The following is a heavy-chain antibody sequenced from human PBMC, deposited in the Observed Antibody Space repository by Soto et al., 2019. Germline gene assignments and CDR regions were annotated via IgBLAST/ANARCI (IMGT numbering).Heavy chain of an antibody. CDR1: GFTFSSYG. D-gene: IGHD5-12*01. CDR2: IWYDGSNK. Sequence: GGSLRLSCAASGFTFSSYGMHWVRQAPGKELEWVAVIWYDGSNKYYADSVKGRFTISRDNSKNTLYLQMNSLRAEDTAVYYCARSGYSGYDVAYYYYYMDVWGKGTTVTVSS. J-gene: IGHJ6*03. CDR3: ARSGYSGYDVAYYYYYMDV. V-gene: IGHV3-33*01.